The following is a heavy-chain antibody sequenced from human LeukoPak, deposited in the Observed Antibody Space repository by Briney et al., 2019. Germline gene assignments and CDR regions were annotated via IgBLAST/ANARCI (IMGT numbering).Heavy chain of an antibody. V-gene: IGHV3-64*01. J-gene: IGHJ4*02. Sequence: GGSLRLSCVASGFSLSTYDMYWVRQAPGKGLEYVSAITSNGGTTYYANSVKGRFTISRDNSKNTLYLQMGSLRAEDMAVYYCARGYCSSNSCTNDYWGQGTLVTVSS. CDR1: GFSLSTYD. CDR2: ITSNGGTT. D-gene: IGHD2-2*01. CDR3: ARGYCSSNSCTNDY.